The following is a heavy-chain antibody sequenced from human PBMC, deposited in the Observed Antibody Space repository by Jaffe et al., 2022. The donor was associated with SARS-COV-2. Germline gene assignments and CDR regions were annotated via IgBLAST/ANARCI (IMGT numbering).Heavy chain of an antibody. CDR1: GYTFSIYE. CDR2: VNGDNGNT. J-gene: IGHJ3*02. CDR3: ARDTYFGDGLDI. Sequence: QVQLVQSGAEVKKPGASVKVSCKASGYTFSIYEIHWVRQAPGQRLEWMGRVNGDNGNTKFSQKFQGRVTLTRDTSASTAYMELSSLRSEDTAVYYCARDTYFGDGLDIWGQGTVVTISS. V-gene: IGHV1-3*01. D-gene: IGHD3-9*01.